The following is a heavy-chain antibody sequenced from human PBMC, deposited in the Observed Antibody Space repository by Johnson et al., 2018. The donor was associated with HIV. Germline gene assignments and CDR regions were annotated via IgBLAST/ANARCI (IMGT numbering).Heavy chain of an antibody. CDR2: ISGSGGST. V-gene: IGHV3-23*04. D-gene: IGHD3-22*01. J-gene: IGHJ3*02. Sequence: VQLVESGGGVVLPGGSLRLSCAASGFTFSSYAMHWVRQAPGKGLEWVSAISGSGGSTYYADSVKGRFTISRDNAKNSLYLQMNSLRAEDTAVYYCARGRPSGSHDAFDIWGQGTMVTVSS. CDR3: ARGRPSGSHDAFDI. CDR1: GFTFSSYA.